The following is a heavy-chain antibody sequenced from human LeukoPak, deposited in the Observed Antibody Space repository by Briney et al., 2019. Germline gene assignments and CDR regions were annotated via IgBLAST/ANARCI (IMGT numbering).Heavy chain of an antibody. J-gene: IGHJ3*02. CDR3: ARGMAYCSSTSCYMAFDI. CDR1: GYTFTSYG. Sequence: AASVKVSCKASGYTFTSYGISWVRQAPGQGLEWMGWISAYNGNTNYAQKLQGRVTMTTDTSTSTAYMELRSLRSDDTAVYYCARGMAYCSSTSCYMAFDIWGQGTMVTVSS. CDR2: ISAYNGNT. D-gene: IGHD2-2*02. V-gene: IGHV1-18*01.